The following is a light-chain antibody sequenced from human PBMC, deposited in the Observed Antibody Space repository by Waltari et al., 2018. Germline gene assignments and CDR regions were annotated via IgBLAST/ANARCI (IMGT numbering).Light chain of an antibody. CDR3: MQALQTPR. V-gene: IGKV2-28*01. J-gene: IGKJ5*01. Sequence: DIVMTQSPLSLPVPPGEPTSISCRSSQSLLHSNGYNYLDWYLQKPGQSPQLLIYLGSNRASGVPDRFSGSGSGTDFTLKISRVEAEDVRVYYCMQALQTPRFGQGTRLEIK. CDR1: QSLLHSNGYNY. CDR2: LGS.